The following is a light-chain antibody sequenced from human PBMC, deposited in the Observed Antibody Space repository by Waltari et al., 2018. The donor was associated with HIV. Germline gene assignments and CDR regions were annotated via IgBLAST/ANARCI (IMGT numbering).Light chain of an antibody. CDR2: SPS. J-gene: IGLJ3*02. CDR3: LLYYGGAWV. CDR1: PGAVPRGYY. Sequence: QPVVTQEPSLTVSPGGTVTLTCASIPGAVPRGYYPNWSQQTPGQTPRALIYSPSHEHSWSPARFSGSLLGGKAALTLSGVQPEDEAEYYCLLYYGGAWVFGGGTKLTVL. V-gene: IGLV7-43*01.